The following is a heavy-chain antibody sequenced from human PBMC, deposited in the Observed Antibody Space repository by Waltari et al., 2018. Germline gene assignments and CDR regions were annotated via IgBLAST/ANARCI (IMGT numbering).Heavy chain of an antibody. CDR3: AGIPSGGNSPRPASYCYHGMDV. Sequence: QVQLQPWGAGRLKPLETLSITCAVYGGSFSGYYWSWIRQPPGKGLEWIGEINHYGRTNCNQALKRRVTTSVDTSMNQFSLKPSSVTAAHPPLYYCAGIPSGGNSPRPASYCYHGMDVWGPGTTVTVSS. V-gene: IGHV4-34*01. CDR1: GGSFSGYY. J-gene: IGHJ6*02. CDR2: INHYGRT. D-gene: IGHD2-21*02.